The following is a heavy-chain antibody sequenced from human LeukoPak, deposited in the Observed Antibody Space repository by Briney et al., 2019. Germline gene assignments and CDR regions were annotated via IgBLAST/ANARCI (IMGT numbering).Heavy chain of an antibody. CDR1: GFTISSDS. V-gene: IGHV3-21*04. CDR2: ISSSSSYI. Sequence: GGSLRLSCAASGFTISSDSMIWVRQAPGKGLEWVSSISSSSSYIYYADSVKGRFTISRDNAKNSLYLQMNSLRAEDTAVYYCAKPYGSGWDHYYYYMDVWGKGTTVTVSS. D-gene: IGHD3-10*01. J-gene: IGHJ6*03. CDR3: AKPYGSGWDHYYYYMDV.